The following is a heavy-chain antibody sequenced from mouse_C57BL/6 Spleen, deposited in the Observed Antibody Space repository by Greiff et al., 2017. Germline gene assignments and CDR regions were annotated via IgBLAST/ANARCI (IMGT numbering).Heavy chain of an antibody. CDR1: GFTFSSYA. CDR2: ISDGGSYT. V-gene: IGHV5-4*01. CDR3: ARDAFYDGYYYFDY. Sequence: EVHLVESGGGLVKPGGSLKLSCAASGFTFSSYAMSWVRQTPEKRLEWVATISDGGSYTYYPDNVQGRFTISRDNAKNNLYLQMSHLKSEDTAMYYCARDAFYDGYYYFDYWGQGTTLTVAS. J-gene: IGHJ2*01. D-gene: IGHD2-3*01.